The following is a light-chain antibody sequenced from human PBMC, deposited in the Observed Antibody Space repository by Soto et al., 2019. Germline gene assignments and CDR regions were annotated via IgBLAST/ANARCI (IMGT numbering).Light chain of an antibody. CDR3: QQYNNFWT. CDR2: DAS. V-gene: IGKV1-5*01. Sequence: DIQMTQSPSALSASVGDRVTITCRASQSSSWLAWYQQKPGKAPRLLIYDASYLERGVPSRFSGSGSGTEFTLTISDLQPDDLGTYYCQQYNNFWTFDPGTKVEI. J-gene: IGKJ1*01. CDR1: QSSSW.